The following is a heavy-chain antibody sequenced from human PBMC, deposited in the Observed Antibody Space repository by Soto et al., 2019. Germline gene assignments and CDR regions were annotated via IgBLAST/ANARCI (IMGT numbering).Heavy chain of an antibody. CDR3: ARALREGLPIYYFDS. Sequence: GGSLRLSCAASGFTFSSYGMHWVRQAPGKGLEWVAVIYDGSNKYYADSLKSRLTISRDTSKSQVVLTMTNVDPVDTGTYFCARALREGLPIYYFDSWGQGTLVTVSS. CDR2: IYDGSNK. V-gene: IGHV3-30*03. J-gene: IGHJ4*02. CDR1: GFTFSSYG. D-gene: IGHD1-26*01.